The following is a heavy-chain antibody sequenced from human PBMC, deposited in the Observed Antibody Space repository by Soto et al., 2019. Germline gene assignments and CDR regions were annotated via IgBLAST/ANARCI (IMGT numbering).Heavy chain of an antibody. J-gene: IGHJ4*02. CDR1: GFTFSSYA. CDR3: AKNGAGCTNGVCYIGTIFDY. CDR2: ISGSGGST. D-gene: IGHD2-8*01. V-gene: IGHV3-23*01. Sequence: EVQLLESGGGLVQPGGSLRLSCAASGFTFSSYAMSWVRQAPGKGLEWVSAISGSGGSTYYADSMKGRFTISRDNSKNTLYLQMNSLRAEDTAVYYCAKNGAGCTNGVCYIGTIFDYWGQGTLVTVSS.